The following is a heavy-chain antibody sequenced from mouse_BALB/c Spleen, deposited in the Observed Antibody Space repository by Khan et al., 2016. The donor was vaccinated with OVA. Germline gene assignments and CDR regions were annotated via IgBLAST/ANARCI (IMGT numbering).Heavy chain of an antibody. CDR3: ARSYFTNYAFAY. Sequence: QVQLQQPGAELVKPGASVKLSCKTSGYTFTSYWMQWAKQRPGQGLGWIGEIFPGSGTTYYNENFKGKATLTIDTSSTTAYMQLSSLTSEDSAVSFCARSYFTNYAFAYWGQGTLVTVSS. CDR1: GYTFTSYW. CDR2: IFPGSGTT. J-gene: IGHJ3*01. D-gene: IGHD2-5*01. V-gene: IGHV1S132*01.